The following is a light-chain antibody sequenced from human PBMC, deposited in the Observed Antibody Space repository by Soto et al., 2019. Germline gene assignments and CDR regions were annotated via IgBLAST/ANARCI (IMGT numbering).Light chain of an antibody. Sequence: EIVMTQSPATLFLSPGEKATLSSGARQSVSGNLAWYQKKPGQAPRLLIYVASTRAPGIPARFSGSGSGTEFTLTISSLQSEDFAVYYCQQYNNWPWTFGQGTKVEIK. J-gene: IGKJ1*01. CDR3: QQYNNWPWT. V-gene: IGKV3-15*01. CDR2: VAS. CDR1: QSVSGN.